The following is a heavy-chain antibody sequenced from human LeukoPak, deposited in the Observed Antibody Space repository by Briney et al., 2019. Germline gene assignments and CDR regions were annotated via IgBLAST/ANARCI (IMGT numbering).Heavy chain of an antibody. CDR2: IKSRATGGTT. V-gene: IGHV3-15*01. J-gene: IGHJ6*02. CDR1: GFTFSSYW. CDR3: TTDPRA. Sequence: NSGGSLRLSCAASGFTFSSYWMSWVRQVPGKGLEWIGRIKSRATGGTTDYIAPVKGRFTISRDDSKSTLYLEMNSLRTEDTGIYFCTTDPRAWGQGTTVTVSS.